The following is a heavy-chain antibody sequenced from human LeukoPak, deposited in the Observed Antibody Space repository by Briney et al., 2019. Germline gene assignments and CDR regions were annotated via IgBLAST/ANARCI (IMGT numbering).Heavy chain of an antibody. CDR3: ARDNSPWSVAGPSDY. D-gene: IGHD6-19*01. CDR1: GFTFSSYA. J-gene: IGHJ4*02. V-gene: IGHV3-30-3*01. Sequence: PGRSLRLSCAASGFTFSSYAMHWVRQAPGKGLEWVAVMSYDGSNKYYADSVKGRFTISRDNSKNTLYLQMNSLRAEDTAVYYCARDNSPWSVAGPSDYWGQGTLVTVPS. CDR2: MSYDGSNK.